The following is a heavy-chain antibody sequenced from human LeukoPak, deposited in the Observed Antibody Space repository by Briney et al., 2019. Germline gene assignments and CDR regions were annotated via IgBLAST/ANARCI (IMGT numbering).Heavy chain of an antibody. V-gene: IGHV3-23*01. J-gene: IGHJ4*02. CDR3: AKAVEYTSVAGYDY. CDR2: ISGSGGST. D-gene: IGHD6-19*01. CDR1: GITFSIYA. Sequence: QAGGSLRLSCPASGITFSIYAMSWVRHAPGKGLEWVSGISGSGGSTYHADSVKGRFTISRDNSKNTLYLQMNSLRAEDTAVYYCAKAVEYTSVAGYDYWGQGTLVTVSS.